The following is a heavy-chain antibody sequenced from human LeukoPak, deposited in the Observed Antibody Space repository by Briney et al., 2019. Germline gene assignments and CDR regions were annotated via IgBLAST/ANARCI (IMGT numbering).Heavy chain of an antibody. D-gene: IGHD6-6*01. J-gene: IGHJ4*02. CDR1: GFTFDDYA. CDR2: ISGDGDYT. Sequence: AGGSLRLSCAASGFTFDDYAMHWVRQVPGKGLEWVPLISGDGDYTYYADSVKGRFTISRDSSKYSLYLQMNSLRTEDTALYYCAKDMYSSSSSHFDYWGQGTLVTVSS. CDR3: AKDMYSSSSSHFDY. V-gene: IGHV3-43*02.